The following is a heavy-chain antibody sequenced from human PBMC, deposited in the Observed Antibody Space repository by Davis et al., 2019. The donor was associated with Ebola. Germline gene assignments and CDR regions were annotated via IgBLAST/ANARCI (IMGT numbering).Heavy chain of an antibody. Sequence: GESLKISCQGSGYSFTSYWIGRVRQMPGKGLEWMGIIYPGHSDTRYSPSFQGQVTISADKSISTAYLQWSSLKASDTAMYYCARHGQQSHHDAFDIWGQGTMVTVSS. D-gene: IGHD6-13*01. V-gene: IGHV5-51*01. J-gene: IGHJ3*02. CDR2: IYPGHSDT. CDR3: ARHGQQSHHDAFDI. CDR1: GYSFTSYW.